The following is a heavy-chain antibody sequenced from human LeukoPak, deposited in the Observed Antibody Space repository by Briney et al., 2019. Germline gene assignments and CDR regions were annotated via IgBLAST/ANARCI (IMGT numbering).Heavy chain of an antibody. Sequence: ASVKVSCKASGYTFTCYYMHWVRQAPGQGLEWMGWINPNSGGTNYAQKFQGRVTMTRDTSISTAYMELSRLRSDDTAVYYCARDTVGSNYYGSGSYSFGIVYWGQGTLVTVSS. D-gene: IGHD3-10*01. CDR3: ARDTVGSNYYGSGSYSFGIVY. V-gene: IGHV1-2*02. CDR2: INPNSGGT. J-gene: IGHJ4*02. CDR1: GYTFTCYY.